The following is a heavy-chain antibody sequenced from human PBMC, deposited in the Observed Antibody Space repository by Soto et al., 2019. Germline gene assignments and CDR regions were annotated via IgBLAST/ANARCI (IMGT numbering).Heavy chain of an antibody. J-gene: IGHJ4*02. V-gene: IGHV3-74*01. D-gene: IGHD3-3*01. CDR1: GFTFSSYI. Sequence: EVQLVESGGGLVQPGGSLRLSCAASGFTFSSYIMHWVRQTPGKGLVWVSRITTDGSTTTYADSVRGRFTISRDNAKSTLYLQMNSLSAEDTAVYYCARDREWVIFDSLGQGTLVTVSS. CDR2: ITTDGSTT. CDR3: ARDREWVIFDS.